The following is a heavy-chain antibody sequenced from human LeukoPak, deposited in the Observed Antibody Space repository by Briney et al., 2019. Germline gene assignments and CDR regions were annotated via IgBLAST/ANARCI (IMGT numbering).Heavy chain of an antibody. D-gene: IGHD5-18*01. V-gene: IGHV3-48*03. Sequence: GGSLRLSCAASGFTFSSYEMNWVRQAPGKGLEWVSYIRSGANTIYYADSVKGRFTISRDNAKNSLYLQMNSLRAEDTAVYYWARDAVPGIQLWLSGMGVCGQGTTGTVSS. CDR1: GFTFSSYE. CDR2: IRSGANTI. CDR3: ARDAVPGIQLWLSGMGV. J-gene: IGHJ6*02.